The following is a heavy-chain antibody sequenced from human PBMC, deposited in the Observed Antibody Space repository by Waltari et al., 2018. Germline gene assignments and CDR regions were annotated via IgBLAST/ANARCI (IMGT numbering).Heavy chain of an antibody. V-gene: IGHV4-39*01. CDR3: ARGRSGRAISAPDY. J-gene: IGHJ4*02. CDR1: GGSISSRSYY. D-gene: IGHD1-26*01. CDR2: IFYSGST. Sequence: QLQLQESGPGLVKPSETLSLTCTVSGGSISSRSYYWGWLRQPPGKGLEWIGTIFYSGSTYYNPSLKSRVTISIDTSKNQFSLKLSSVTAADTAVYYCARGRSGRAISAPDYWGQGTLVTVSS.